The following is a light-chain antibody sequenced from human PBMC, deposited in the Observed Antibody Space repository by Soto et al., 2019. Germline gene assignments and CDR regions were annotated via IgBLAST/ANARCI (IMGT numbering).Light chain of an antibody. CDR1: SSNIGAGYD. CDR3: QSYDSSLSAYVV. CDR2: GNS. V-gene: IGLV1-40*01. Sequence: QSVLTQPPSVSGAPGQRVTISCTGSSSNIGAGYDVHWYQQLPGTAPKLLIYGNSNRPSGVPDRFSGSKSDTSVSLAITGLQAEDEADYYCQSYDSSLSAYVVFGGGTKLTVL. J-gene: IGLJ2*01.